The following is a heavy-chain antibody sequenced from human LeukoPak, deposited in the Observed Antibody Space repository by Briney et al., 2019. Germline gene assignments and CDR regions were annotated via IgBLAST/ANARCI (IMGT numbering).Heavy chain of an antibody. V-gene: IGHV1-69*05. CDR2: IIPIFGTA. J-gene: IGHJ5*02. D-gene: IGHD1-26*01. Sequence: SVKVSCKASGGTFSSYAISWVRQAPGQGFEWMGRIIPIFGTANYAQKFQGRVTITTDESTSTAYMELSSLRSEDTAVYYCARDLAPHKQIWFDPWGQGTLVTVSS. CDR1: GGTFSSYA. CDR3: ARDLAPHKQIWFDP.